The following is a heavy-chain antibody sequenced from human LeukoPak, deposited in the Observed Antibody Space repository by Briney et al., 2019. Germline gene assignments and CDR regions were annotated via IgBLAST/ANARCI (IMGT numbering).Heavy chain of an antibody. CDR2: ISGSGGST. V-gene: IGHV3-23*01. J-gene: IGHJ4*02. Sequence: PGGSLRLSCAASGFTFSSYEMNWVRQAPGKGLEWVSAISGSGGSTYYADSVKGRFTISRDNSKNALYLQMNSLRAEDTAVYYCAKRRPTGRGYYFDYWGQGTLVTVSS. CDR1: GFTFSSYE. CDR3: AKRRPTGRGYYFDY.